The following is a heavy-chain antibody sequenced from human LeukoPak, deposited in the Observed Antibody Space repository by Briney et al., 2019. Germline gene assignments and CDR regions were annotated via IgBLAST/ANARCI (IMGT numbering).Heavy chain of an antibody. J-gene: IGHJ4*02. CDR2: INHSGST. CDR3: ARAVGDYYDSSGYYPDY. Sequence: SETLSLTCAVYGGSFSGYYWSWMRQPPGKGLEWIGEINHSGSTNYNPSLKSRVTISVDTSKNQFSLKLSSVTAADTAVYYCARAVGDYYDSSGYYPDYWGQGTLVTVSS. V-gene: IGHV4-34*01. D-gene: IGHD3-22*01. CDR1: GGSFSGYY.